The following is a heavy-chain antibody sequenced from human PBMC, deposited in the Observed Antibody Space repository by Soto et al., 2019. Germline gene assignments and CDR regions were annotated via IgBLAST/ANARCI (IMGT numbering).Heavy chain of an antibody. J-gene: IGHJ6*02. CDR3: ARVKYYDFWSGYRGSHTGNYYYYGMDV. CDR2: IIPIFGTA. D-gene: IGHD3-3*01. Sequence: QVQLVQSGAEVKKPGSSVKVSCKASGGTFSSYAISWVRQAPGQGLEWMGGIIPIFGTANYAQKFQGRVTITADESTRTAYMGLGSLRSEDTAVYYCARVKYYDFWSGYRGSHTGNYYYYGMDVWGQGTTVTVSS. CDR1: GGTFSSYA. V-gene: IGHV1-69*01.